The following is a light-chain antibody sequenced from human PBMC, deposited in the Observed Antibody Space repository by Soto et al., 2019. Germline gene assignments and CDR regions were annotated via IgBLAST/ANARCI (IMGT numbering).Light chain of an antibody. CDR3: QQSYSTPQSTS. CDR2: AAS. Sequence: DIQMTQSPSSLSASVGDRVTITCRASQSISGYLNWYQQRPGKAPNRLIYAASNLQSGVPSRFSGRGSGTDFTLTISSLQPEDFATYYCQQSYSTPQSTSFGGGTKVEIK. J-gene: IGKJ4*01. V-gene: IGKV1-39*01. CDR1: QSISGY.